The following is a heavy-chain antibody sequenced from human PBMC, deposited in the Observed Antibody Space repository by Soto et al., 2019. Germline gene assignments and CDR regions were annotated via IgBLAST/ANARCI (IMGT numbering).Heavy chain of an antibody. J-gene: IGHJ6*03. Sequence: GGSLRLSCAASGLSFSNYDMHWVRQATGKGLEWVSAIGTAGDTYYPGSVKGRFTISRENAKNSLYLQMNSLRAGDTAVYYCARQAGYYNYYYMDVWGKGTTVTVSS. CDR1: GLSFSNYD. CDR2: IGTAGDT. D-gene: IGHD3-9*01. CDR3: ARQAGYYNYYYMDV. V-gene: IGHV3-13*01.